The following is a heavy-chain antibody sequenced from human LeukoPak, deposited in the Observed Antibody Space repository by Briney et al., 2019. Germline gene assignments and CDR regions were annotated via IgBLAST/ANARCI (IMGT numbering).Heavy chain of an antibody. J-gene: IGHJ4*02. V-gene: IGHV3-53*01. CDR3: ARDPSRGLFYFDH. CDR2: IYSGGSI. CDR1: GLIVSSNY. D-gene: IGHD3/OR15-3a*01. Sequence: GGSLRLSCAASGLIVSSNYMSWVRQAPGKGLEWVSVIYSGGSIYYADSVKGRFTISRDNSKNTLYLQMNSLRAEDTAVYYCARDPSRGLFYFDHWGQGTLVTV.